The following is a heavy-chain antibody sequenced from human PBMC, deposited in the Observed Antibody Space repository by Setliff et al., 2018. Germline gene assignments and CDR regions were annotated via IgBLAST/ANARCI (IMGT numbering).Heavy chain of an antibody. CDR1: GYTFSSYD. CDR3: ARAQSWSGGPYYFDN. V-gene: IGHV1-8*02. D-gene: IGHD3-3*01. J-gene: IGHJ4*02. Sequence: ASVKVSCKASGYTFSSYDINWVRQATGQGLEWMGWMNPNSGNTGYAQKFQGRVTMTRNTSISTAYMDLSSLRFEDTAVYYCARAQSWSGGPYYFDNWGQGTLVTVSS. CDR2: MNPNSGNT.